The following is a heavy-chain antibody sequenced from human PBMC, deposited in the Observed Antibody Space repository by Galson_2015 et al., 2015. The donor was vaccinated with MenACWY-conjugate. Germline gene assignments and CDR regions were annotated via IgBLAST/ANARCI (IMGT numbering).Heavy chain of an antibody. CDR2: ISPGDSNT. V-gene: IGHV5-51*01. CDR1: GYSFTTYW. Sequence: QSGAEVKKPGESLKISCTTTGYSFTTYWIAWVRQMPGKGLEWMGLISPGDSNTRCSPSFQGQVTISADKSINTAYLQWSSLRASDTAMYYCARHPPGGRGMDVWGQGTTVTVSS. D-gene: IGHD1-26*01. J-gene: IGHJ6*02. CDR3: ARHPPGGRGMDV.